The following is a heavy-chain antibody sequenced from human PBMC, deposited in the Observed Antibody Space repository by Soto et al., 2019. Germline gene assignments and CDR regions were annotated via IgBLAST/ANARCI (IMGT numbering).Heavy chain of an antibody. CDR3: AKATNNWNFNYYMGV. CDR2: ISGSAYGT. J-gene: IGHJ6*03. Sequence: EVQLLESGGELVQPGGSLRLSCAVSGVTFSNYAMSWVRQAPGKGLECVAGISGSAYGTFYADSVKGRFIISRDNSKDTLYLQMNSLRAEDTATYYCAKATNNWNFNYYMGVWGKGTTVTVSS. V-gene: IGHV3-23*01. D-gene: IGHD1-20*01. CDR1: GVTFSNYA.